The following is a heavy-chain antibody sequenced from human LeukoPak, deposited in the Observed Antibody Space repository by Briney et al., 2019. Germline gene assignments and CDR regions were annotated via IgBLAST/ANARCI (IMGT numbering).Heavy chain of an antibody. Sequence: SETLSLTCTVYGGSFSGYYWSWIRQPPGKGLEWIGYIYYSGSTNYNPSLKSRVTISVDTSKNQFSLKLSSVTAADMAVYYCARDRDSSGSIDYWGQGTLVTVSS. CDR2: IYYSGST. CDR3: ARDRDSSGSIDY. D-gene: IGHD3-22*01. J-gene: IGHJ4*02. CDR1: GGSFSGYY. V-gene: IGHV4-59*01.